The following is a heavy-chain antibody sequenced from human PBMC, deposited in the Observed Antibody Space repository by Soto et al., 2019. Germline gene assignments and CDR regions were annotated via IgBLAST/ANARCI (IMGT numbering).Heavy chain of an antibody. Sequence: PGESLKISCKGSGYSFTSYWISWVRQMPGKGLEWMGRIDPSDSYTNYSPSFQGHVTISADKSISTAYLQWSSLKASDTAMYSCAAYCSGGSCYPTPTQDYYGMDVWCQETMVAVSS. CDR3: AAYCSGGSCYPTPTQDYYGMDV. J-gene: IGHJ6*02. CDR2: IDPSDSYT. D-gene: IGHD2-15*01. V-gene: IGHV5-10-1*01. CDR1: GYSFTSYW.